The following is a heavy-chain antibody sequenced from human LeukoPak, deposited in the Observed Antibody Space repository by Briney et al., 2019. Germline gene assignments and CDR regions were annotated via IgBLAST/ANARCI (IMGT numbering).Heavy chain of an antibody. CDR3: ARAFQSLGGLSLPDY. J-gene: IGHJ4*02. CDR1: GYSFTNYA. CDR2: ILPSTGNP. Sequence: ASVKVSCKASGYSFTNYAMNWVRQAPGQGLEWMGWILPSTGNPTYAQGFTGRFVFSLDTSVSTTYLQISSLKAEDTAVYFCARAFQSLGGLSLPDYWGQGTLLTVSS. V-gene: IGHV7-4-1*02. D-gene: IGHD3-16*02.